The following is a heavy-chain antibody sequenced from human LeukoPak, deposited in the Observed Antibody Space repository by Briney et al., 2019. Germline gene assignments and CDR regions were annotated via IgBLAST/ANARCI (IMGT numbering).Heavy chain of an antibody. Sequence: NASETLSLNCTVSADPLSSVGHYWPWIRQLPGKGLESIGFLHHSGRCRHNPSLEDRVGISVDASRKQFALRLSSVTAADTAIYYCARGGNRFGGFYFDYWGQGIQVIVSS. CDR1: ADPLSSVGHY. D-gene: IGHD3-10*01. V-gene: IGHV4-31*03. J-gene: IGHJ4*02. CDR3: ARGGNRFGGFYFDY. CDR2: LHHSGRC.